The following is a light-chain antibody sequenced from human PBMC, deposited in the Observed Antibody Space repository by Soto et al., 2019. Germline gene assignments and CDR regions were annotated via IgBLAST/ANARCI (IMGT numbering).Light chain of an antibody. CDR2: AAS. J-gene: IGKJ1*01. Sequence: DIQMTQSPSAMSASVGDRVTITCRASQDISNYLAWFQQKPGKVPKRLSYAASSLQSGVPSRFSGSGSGTEFTLTISSLQPEDFATYYCLQHNTYPWTFGQGTKVDI. V-gene: IGKV1-17*03. CDR3: LQHNTYPWT. CDR1: QDISNY.